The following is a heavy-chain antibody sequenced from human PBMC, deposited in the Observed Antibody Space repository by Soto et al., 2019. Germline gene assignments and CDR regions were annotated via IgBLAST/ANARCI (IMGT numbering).Heavy chain of an antibody. V-gene: IGHV4-34*01. CDR1: GGSFSGYY. D-gene: IGHD4-17*01. CDR3: ARARTTVTGDYFDY. J-gene: IGHJ4*02. CDR2: INHSGST. Sequence: SETLSLTCAVYGGSFSGYYWSWIRQPPGKGLEWIGEINHSGSTNYNPSLKSRVTISVDTSKNQFSLKLSSVTAADTAVYYCARARTTVTGDYFDYWGRGTLVTVSS.